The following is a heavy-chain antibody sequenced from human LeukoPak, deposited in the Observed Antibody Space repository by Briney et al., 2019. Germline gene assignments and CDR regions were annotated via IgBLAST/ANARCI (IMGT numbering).Heavy chain of an antibody. CDR2: INWNGGST. Sequence: GGSLRLSCAASGFTFGDYGMSRVRQAPGKGLEWVSGINWNGGSTGYADSVKGRFTISGDNAKNSLYLQMNSLRAEDTAVYYCAREGGADSSGYYQYYFDYWVQGAMVTVSS. D-gene: IGHD3-22*01. V-gene: IGHV3-20*04. CDR3: AREGGADSSGYYQYYFDY. J-gene: IGHJ4*02. CDR1: GFTFGDYG.